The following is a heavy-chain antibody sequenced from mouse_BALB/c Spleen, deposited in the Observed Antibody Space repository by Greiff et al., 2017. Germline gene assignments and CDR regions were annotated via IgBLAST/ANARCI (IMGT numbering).Heavy chain of an antibody. D-gene: IGHD1-2*01. CDR2: IYPGDGDT. CDR3: ARNYGYDY. J-gene: IGHJ2*01. V-gene: IGHV1-82*01. Sequence: QVQLQQSGPELVKPGASVKISCKASGYAFSSSWMNWVKQRPGQGLEWIGRIYPGDGDTNYNGKFKGKATLTADKSSSTAYMQLSSLTSVDSAVYFCARNYGYDYWGQGTTLTVSS. CDR1: GYAFSSSW.